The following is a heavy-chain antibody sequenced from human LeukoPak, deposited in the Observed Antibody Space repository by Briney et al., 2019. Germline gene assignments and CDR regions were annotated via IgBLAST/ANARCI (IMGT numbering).Heavy chain of an antibody. V-gene: IGHV1-3*01. CDR2: INAGNGNT. Sequence: EASVKVSCKASGYTFTSYAMHWVRQAPGQRLEWMGWINAGNGNTKHSQKFQGRVTITRDTSASTAYMELSSLRSEDTAVYYCARVRRGYSSSYFDYWGQGTLVTVSS. CDR1: GYTFTSYA. CDR3: ARVRRGYSSSYFDY. D-gene: IGHD6-13*01. J-gene: IGHJ4*02.